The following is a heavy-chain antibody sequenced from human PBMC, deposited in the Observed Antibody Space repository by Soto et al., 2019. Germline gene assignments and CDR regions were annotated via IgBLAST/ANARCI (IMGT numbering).Heavy chain of an antibody. D-gene: IGHD6-19*01. V-gene: IGHV4-39*01. CDR3: ARLPIAVAGTRSWDYFDP. CDR1: GGSISSSSYY. Sequence: PSETLSLTCTVSGGSISSSSYYWGWIRQPPGKGLEWIGSIYYSGSTYYNPSLKSRVTISVDTSKNQFSLKLSSVTAADTAVYYCARLPIAVAGTRSWDYFDPWGQGTLVTVSS. CDR2: IYYSGST. J-gene: IGHJ4*02.